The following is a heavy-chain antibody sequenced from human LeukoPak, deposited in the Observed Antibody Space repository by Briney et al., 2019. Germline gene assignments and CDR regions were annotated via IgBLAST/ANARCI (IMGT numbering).Heavy chain of an antibody. CDR2: IYTSGTYISGST. J-gene: IGHJ3*02. V-gene: IGHV4-61*02. CDR3: ARDVAGYSRSFDI. D-gene: IGHD6-13*01. Sequence: SSETLSLTCTVSGDSVSSPGYFWTWVRQPAGKGLEWIGRIYTSGTYISGSTDYNPSLESRVTISVATSKNQFSLRLSSVTATDTAMYYCARDVAGYSRSFDIWGQGTMVTVSS. CDR1: GDSVSSPGYF.